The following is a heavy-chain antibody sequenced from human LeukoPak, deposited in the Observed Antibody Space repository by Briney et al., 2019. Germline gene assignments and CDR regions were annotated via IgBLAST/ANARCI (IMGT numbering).Heavy chain of an antibody. CDR3: AKGALGSCSGARCYQLDC. J-gene: IGHJ4*02. CDR1: GFSFSNYW. D-gene: IGHD2-15*01. CDR2: IVGSGADT. Sequence: WGSLRLSCAASGFSFSNYWMNWVRHTPGKGLEWVSSIVGSGADTYYADSVKGRFTISRDNSKNTLYLQMDSLRAEDTALYYCAKGALGSCSGARCYQLDCWGQGTLVTVSS. V-gene: IGHV3-23*01.